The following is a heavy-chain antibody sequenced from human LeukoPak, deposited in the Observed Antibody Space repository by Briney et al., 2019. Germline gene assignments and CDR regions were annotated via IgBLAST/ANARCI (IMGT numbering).Heavy chain of an antibody. CDR2: ISYDGSNK. CDR1: GFTFSSYA. J-gene: IGHJ4*02. Sequence: GGSLRLSCAASGFTFSSYAMHWVRQAPGKGLEWVAVISYDGSNKYYADSVKGRLTISRDNSKNTLYLQMNSLRAEDTAVYYCARSPGRIPYFDYWGQGTLVTVSS. V-gene: IGHV3-30-3*01. CDR3: ARSPGRIPYFDY. D-gene: IGHD2-21*01.